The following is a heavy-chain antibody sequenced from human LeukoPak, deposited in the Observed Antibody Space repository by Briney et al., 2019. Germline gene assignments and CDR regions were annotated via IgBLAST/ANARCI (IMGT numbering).Heavy chain of an antibody. D-gene: IGHD3-22*01. J-gene: IGHJ6*03. CDR3: TRASIAYYYMDV. CDR2: INHSGST. Sequence: PSETLSLTCAVYGGSFSGYYWSWIRQPPGKGLEWIGEINHSGSTNYNPSLKSRVTISVDTSKNQFSLKLSSVTAADTAVYYCTRASIAYYYMDVWGKGTTVTISS. V-gene: IGHV4-34*01. CDR1: GGSFSGYY.